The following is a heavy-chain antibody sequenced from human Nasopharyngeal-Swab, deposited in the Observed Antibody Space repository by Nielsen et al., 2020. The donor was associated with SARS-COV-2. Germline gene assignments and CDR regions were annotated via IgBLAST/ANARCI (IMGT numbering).Heavy chain of an antibody. V-gene: IGHV4-34*01. J-gene: IGHJ4*02. D-gene: IGHD3-10*01. CDR3: ARDPSVVRGVRRFDY. Sequence: SETLSLTCAVYGGSFSDYYWSWIRQPPGKGLEWIAEINHSGSTNYNPSLKSRVTISVDTSKNQFSLNLRSVTAADTAVYYCARDPSVVRGVRRFDYWGQGTRVTVSS. CDR1: GGSFSDYY. CDR2: INHSGST.